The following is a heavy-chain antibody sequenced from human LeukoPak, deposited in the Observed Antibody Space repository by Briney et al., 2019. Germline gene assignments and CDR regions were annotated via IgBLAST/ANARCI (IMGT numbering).Heavy chain of an antibody. V-gene: IGHV4-59*01. CDR1: SDSISAYY. CDR3: ARVPQSSSGEGGFDY. CDR2: IFYTGDT. J-gene: IGHJ4*02. D-gene: IGHD6-25*01. Sequence: PSETLSLTCTVSSDSISAYYWSWLRQPPGKALEWIGYIFYTGDTTYNPSLKSRVTISLDTSRKRLSLKLSSVTAADTAVYYCARVPQSSSGEGGFDYWGQGTLVTVSS.